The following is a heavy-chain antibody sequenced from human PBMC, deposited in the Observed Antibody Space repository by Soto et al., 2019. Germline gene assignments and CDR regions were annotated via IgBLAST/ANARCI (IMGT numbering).Heavy chain of an antibody. CDR2: IDPSDSYT. J-gene: IGHJ6*02. D-gene: IGHD5-12*01. V-gene: IGHV5-10-1*01. CDR1: GYSFTSYW. Sequence: GESLKISCKGSGYSFTSYWISWVRQMPGKGLEWMGRIDPSDSYTNYSPSFQGHVTISADKSISTAYLQWSSLKASDTAMYYWARSRDGYNYGGLDYYYYGMDVWGQGTTVTVSS. CDR3: ARSRDGYNYGGLDYYYYGMDV.